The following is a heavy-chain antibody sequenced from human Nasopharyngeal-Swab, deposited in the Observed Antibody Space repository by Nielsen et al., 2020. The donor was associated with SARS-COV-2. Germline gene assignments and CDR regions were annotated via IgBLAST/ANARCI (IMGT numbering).Heavy chain of an antibody. D-gene: IGHD6-13*01. CDR2: INAGNGNT. V-gene: IGHV1-3*01. Sequence: ASVKVSCKASGYTFTSYAMHWVRQAPGQRLEWMGWINAGNGNTKYSQKFQGRVTITKDTSASTAYMELSSLRSEDTAVYYCALGIAAAGTIDYWGQGTLVTVSS. CDR1: GYTFTSYA. J-gene: IGHJ4*02. CDR3: ALGIAAAGTIDY.